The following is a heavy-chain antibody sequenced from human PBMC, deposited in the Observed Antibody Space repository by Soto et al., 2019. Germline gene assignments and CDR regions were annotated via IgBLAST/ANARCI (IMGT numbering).Heavy chain of an antibody. V-gene: IGHV3-7*03. D-gene: IGHD3-3*01. Sequence: EGQLVESGGGLVQPGGSLRLSCEASGLTFSSYWMTWVRQAPGKGLEWVADIKPDGSEKYYVDSVDGRFTISRDNAKNSIYLEMNSLRVEDTAVYYCARSITTLGVVTISDDNWFDPWGQGTPVTVSS. J-gene: IGHJ5*02. CDR2: IKPDGSEK. CDR1: GLTFSSYW. CDR3: ARSITTLGVVTISDDNWFDP.